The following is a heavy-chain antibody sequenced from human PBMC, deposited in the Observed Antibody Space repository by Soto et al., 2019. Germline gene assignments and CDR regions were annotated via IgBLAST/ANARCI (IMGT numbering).Heavy chain of an antibody. CDR1: GGTFSSYA. CDR3: ARDLKGAAGIRGPAWSGSDYYYYGMDV. CDR2: IIPIFGTA. D-gene: IGHD6-13*01. V-gene: IGHV1-69*01. J-gene: IGHJ6*02. Sequence: QVQLVQSGAEVKKPGSSVKVSCKASGGTFSSYAISWVRQAPGQGLEWMGGIIPIFGTANYAQKFQGRVTITADESTSTAYMELSSLRSEDTAVYYCARDLKGAAGIRGPAWSGSDYYYYGMDVWGQGTTVTVSS.